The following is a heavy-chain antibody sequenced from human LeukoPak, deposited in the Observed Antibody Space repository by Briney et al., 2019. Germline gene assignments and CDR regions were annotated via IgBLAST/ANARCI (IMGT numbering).Heavy chain of an antibody. CDR1: GFTFSSYG. CDR2: IWYDGSNK. D-gene: IGHD2-15*01. J-gene: IGHJ6*02. CDR3: ARLTHSNAMDV. V-gene: IGHV3-33*01. Sequence: PGRSLRLPCAASGFTFSSYGMHWVRQAPGKGPEWVAVIWYDGSNKYYADSVKGRFTISRDNSKNTLYLQMNSLRAEDTAVYYCARLTHSNAMDVWGQGTTVTVSS.